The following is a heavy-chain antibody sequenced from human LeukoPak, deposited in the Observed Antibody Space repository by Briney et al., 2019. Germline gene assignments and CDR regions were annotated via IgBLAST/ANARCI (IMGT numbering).Heavy chain of an antibody. J-gene: IGHJ4*02. Sequence: PGGSLRLSCAASGFTFDDYAMHWVRHAPGKGLEWVSGISWNSGSIGYADSVKGRFTISRDNAKNSLYLQMNSLRAEDMALYYCAKGGDSSSSYYYFDYWGQGTLVTVSS. CDR2: ISWNSGSI. CDR1: GFTFDDYA. D-gene: IGHD6-6*01. V-gene: IGHV3-9*03. CDR3: AKGGDSSSSYYYFDY.